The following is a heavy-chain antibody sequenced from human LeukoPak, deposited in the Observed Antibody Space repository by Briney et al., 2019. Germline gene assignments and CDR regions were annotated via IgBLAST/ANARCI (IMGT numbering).Heavy chain of an antibody. J-gene: IGHJ4*02. CDR1: GFSFSSYW. D-gene: IGHD2-21*01. Sequence: GGSLRLSCAASGFSFSSYWMSWVRQAPGKGLEWVANIKQDGSEKNYVGSVKGRFTISRDNTENSLYLQMNSLRAEDTAVYYCARGHIGAFGYWGQGTLVTVSS. CDR3: ARGHIGAFGY. V-gene: IGHV3-7*01. CDR2: IKQDGSEK.